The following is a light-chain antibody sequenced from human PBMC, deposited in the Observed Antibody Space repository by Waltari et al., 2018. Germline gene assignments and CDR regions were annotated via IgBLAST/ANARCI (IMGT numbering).Light chain of an antibody. J-gene: IGKJ1*01. V-gene: IGKV2-28*01. Sequence: IVRTQSPLSLPVTPGEPASLPCRSSQSLLHSNGYNYLDWYLQKPGQSPQLLIYLGSNRASGVPDRFSGSGSGTDFTLKISRVEAEDVGVYYCMQALQTPWTFGQGTKVEIK. CDR2: LGS. CDR1: QSLLHSNGYNY. CDR3: MQALQTPWT.